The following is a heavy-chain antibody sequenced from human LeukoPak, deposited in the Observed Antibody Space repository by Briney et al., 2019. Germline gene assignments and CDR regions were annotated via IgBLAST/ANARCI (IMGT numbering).Heavy chain of an antibody. J-gene: IGHJ6*02. D-gene: IGHD1/OR15-1a*01. Sequence: GGSLRLPCEASGFILSNHWMTWVRQAPGKGPEWVANINKDESEKYYVDSVKGRFTISRDTAKNSLYLQMNNLRAEDTALYYCARNNDMDVWGQGTTVIVSS. CDR3: ARNNDMDV. CDR2: INKDESEK. CDR1: GFILSNHW. V-gene: IGHV3-7*03.